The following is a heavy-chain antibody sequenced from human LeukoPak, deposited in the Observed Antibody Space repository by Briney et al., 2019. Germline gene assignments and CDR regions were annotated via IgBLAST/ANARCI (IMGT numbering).Heavy chain of an antibody. CDR1: GGSISSYY. CDR3: ARSYDFWIDY. CDR2: IYTGGST. Sequence: SETLSLTCTVSGGSISSYYWSWIRQPPGKGLEWIGYIYTGGSTNYNPSLKSRVTISVDTSKNQFSLKLSSVTAADTAVYYCARSYDFWIDYWGQGTLVTVSS. V-gene: IGHV4-4*09. J-gene: IGHJ4*02. D-gene: IGHD3-3*01.